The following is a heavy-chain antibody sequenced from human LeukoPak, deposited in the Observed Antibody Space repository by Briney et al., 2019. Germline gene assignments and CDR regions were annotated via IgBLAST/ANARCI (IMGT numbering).Heavy chain of an antibody. Sequence: LGGSLSLSCAASGLPVSSNYMSWVRQAPGKGLEWVSVIYRGGPTYYADSVKGRFTISRDNSKNTLYLQMNSLRDEDTAVYYCARDSYVDSEAVRWFDPWGQGTLVTVSS. CDR1: GLPVSSNY. D-gene: IGHD4-17*01. V-gene: IGHV3-66*01. J-gene: IGHJ5*02. CDR3: ARDSYVDSEAVRWFDP. CDR2: IYRGGPT.